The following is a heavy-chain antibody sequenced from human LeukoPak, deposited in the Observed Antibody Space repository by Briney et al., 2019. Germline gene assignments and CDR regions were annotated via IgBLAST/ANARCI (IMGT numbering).Heavy chain of an antibody. V-gene: IGHV3-48*03. CDR2: ISSSGSTI. D-gene: IGHD4-11*01. CDR1: GFTFSSYE. Sequence: GGSLRLSCAASGFTFSSYEMDWVRQAPGKGLEWASYISSSGSTIYYADSVKGRFTISRDNAKNSLYLQMNSLRAEDTAVYYCARPYRYYYYYMDVWGKGTTVTVSS. CDR3: ARPYRYYYYYMDV. J-gene: IGHJ6*03.